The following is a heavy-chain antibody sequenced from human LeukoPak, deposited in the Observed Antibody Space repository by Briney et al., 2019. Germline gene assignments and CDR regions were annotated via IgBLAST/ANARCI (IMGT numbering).Heavy chain of an antibody. J-gene: IGHJ4*02. CDR3: ARGDGSGGWSYSVQFDY. CDR2: IYYSGST. CDR1: GGSISSYY. D-gene: IGHD6-19*01. Sequence: SETLSLTCTVSGGSISSYYWSWIRQPPGKGLEWIGYIYYSGSTNYNPSLKSRVTISVDTSKNQFSLKLSSVTAADTAVYYCARGDGSGGWSYSVQFDYWGQGTLVTVSS. V-gene: IGHV4-59*01.